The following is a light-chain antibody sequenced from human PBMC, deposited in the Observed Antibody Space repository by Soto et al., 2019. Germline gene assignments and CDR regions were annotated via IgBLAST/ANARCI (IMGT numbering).Light chain of an antibody. J-gene: IGKJ1*01. V-gene: IGKV1-39*01. Sequence: DIQMTQSPSSLSASVGDRVTITCRASQTINTYLNWYQQKPGKAPKLLIYAASSLQSGVPSRFSGGASGTDFTLTISSLQPEDFATYYCQQSYTTPRTFGQGTKVDIK. CDR3: QQSYTTPRT. CDR1: QTINTY. CDR2: AAS.